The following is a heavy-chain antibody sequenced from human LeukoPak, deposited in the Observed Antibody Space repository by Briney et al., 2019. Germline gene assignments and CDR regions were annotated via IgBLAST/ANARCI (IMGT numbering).Heavy chain of an antibody. CDR3: ASPNLGYCSSTSCPLGVYGMDV. Sequence: NPSQTLSLTCTVSGGSISSSSYYWGWIRQPPRKGLEWIGSIYYSGSTYYNPSLKSRVTTSVDTSKNQFSLKLSSVTAADTAVYYCASPNLGYCSSTSCPLGVYGMDVWGQGTTVTVSS. CDR1: GGSISSSSYY. V-gene: IGHV4-39*07. CDR2: IYYSGST. D-gene: IGHD2-2*01. J-gene: IGHJ6*02.